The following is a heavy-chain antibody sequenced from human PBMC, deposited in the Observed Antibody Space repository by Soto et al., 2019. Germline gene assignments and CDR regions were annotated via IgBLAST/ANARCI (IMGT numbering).Heavy chain of an antibody. CDR1: GGTFSSDT. J-gene: IGHJ4*02. V-gene: IGHV1-69*02. D-gene: IGHD2-2*01. CDR2: IIPIIGIA. Sequence: QVQLVQSGAEVKKPGSSVKVSCTASGGTFSSDTISWVRQAPGQGLEWMGRIIPIIGIANYAQKFQGRVTITADKSTSTAYMELSSLRSEDTAVYYSARGTVVVPVAEAPFDYWGQGTLVTVSS. CDR3: ARGTVVVPVAEAPFDY.